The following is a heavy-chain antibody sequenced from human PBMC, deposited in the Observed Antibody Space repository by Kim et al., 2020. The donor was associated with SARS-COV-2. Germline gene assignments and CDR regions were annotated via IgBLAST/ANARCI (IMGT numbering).Heavy chain of an antibody. CDR2: INHSGST. D-gene: IGHD3-10*01. J-gene: IGHJ4*02. Sequence: SETLSLTCAVYGGSFSGYYWSWIRQPPGKGLEWIGEINHSGSTNYNPSLKSRVTISVDTSKNQFSLKLSSVTAADTAVYYCAGGRITMVRGVIIQGYYFDYWGQGTLVTVSS. CDR3: AGGRITMVRGVIIQGYYFDY. V-gene: IGHV4-34*01. CDR1: GGSFSGYY.